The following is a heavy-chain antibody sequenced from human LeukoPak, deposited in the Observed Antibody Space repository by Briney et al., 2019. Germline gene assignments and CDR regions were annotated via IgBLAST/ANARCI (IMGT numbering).Heavy chain of an antibody. D-gene: IGHD3-22*01. CDR3: ARGLEGSTYYYDSRGSYYFDY. Sequence: EASVKVSCKASGYTFTSYGISWVRQAPGQGLEWMGWISAYNGNTNYAQKLQGRVTMTTDTSTSTAYMELRSLRSDDTAVYHCARGLEGSTYYYDSRGSYYFDYWGQGTLVTVSS. J-gene: IGHJ4*02. CDR2: ISAYNGNT. V-gene: IGHV1-18*01. CDR1: GYTFTSYG.